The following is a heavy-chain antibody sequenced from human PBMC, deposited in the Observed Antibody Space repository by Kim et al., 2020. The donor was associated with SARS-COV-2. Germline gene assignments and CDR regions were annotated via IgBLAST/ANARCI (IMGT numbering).Heavy chain of an antibody. D-gene: IGHD3-10*01. Sequence: SETLSLTCAVYGGSFSGYYWSWIRQPPGKGLEWIGEINHSGSTNYNPSLKSRVTISVDTSKNQFSLKLSSVTAADTAVYYCARVGTYYYGSGSPYWGQGTLVTVSS. CDR1: GGSFSGYY. J-gene: IGHJ4*02. CDR2: INHSGST. CDR3: ARVGTYYYGSGSPY. V-gene: IGHV4-34*01.